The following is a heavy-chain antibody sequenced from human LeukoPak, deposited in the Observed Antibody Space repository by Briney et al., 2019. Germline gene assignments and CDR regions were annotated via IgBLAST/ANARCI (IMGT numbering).Heavy chain of an antibody. CDR3: ARGVPGIYYYGMDV. V-gene: IGHV3-21*01. J-gene: IGHJ6*02. CDR1: GFTFSSYS. D-gene: IGHD3-10*01. CDR2: ISSSSSYI. Sequence: PGGSLRLSCAASGFTFSSYSMNWVRQAPGKGLEWVSSISSSSSYIYYADSVKGRFTISRDNAKNSLYLQMNSLRAEDTAVYYCARGVPGIYYYGMDVWGQGTTATVSS.